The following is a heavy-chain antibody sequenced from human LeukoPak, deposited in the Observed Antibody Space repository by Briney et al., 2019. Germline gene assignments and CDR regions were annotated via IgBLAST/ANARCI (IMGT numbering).Heavy chain of an antibody. CDR2: IYYGQTI. Sequence: SETLSLTCTISAASISSSSHHWGWIRQSPGKGLEWIGSIYYGQTIYYNPSLNSRVTISVVTSKDQFTLQLNSVTAADTAVYYCARIVGATDYFDYWGQGTLVTVSS. CDR3: ARIVGATDYFDY. CDR1: AASISSSSHH. J-gene: IGHJ4*02. V-gene: IGHV4-39*01. D-gene: IGHD1-26*01.